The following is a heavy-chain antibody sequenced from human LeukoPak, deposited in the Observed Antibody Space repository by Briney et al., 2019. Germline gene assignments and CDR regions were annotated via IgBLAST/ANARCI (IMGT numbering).Heavy chain of an antibody. J-gene: IGHJ4*02. CDR3: ARRSDDYGNYYDY. CDR1: GGSVSSSNYH. CDR2: FHYSGST. V-gene: IGHV4-39*01. D-gene: IGHD4-17*01. Sequence: SETLSLTCTVSGGSVSSSNYHWCWIRQSPQKGLEWIVNFHYSGSTYYNPSLKRRITISVDTSKNQFSLTLTSVTAADKALYYCARRSDDYGNYYDYWGQGTLVTVSS.